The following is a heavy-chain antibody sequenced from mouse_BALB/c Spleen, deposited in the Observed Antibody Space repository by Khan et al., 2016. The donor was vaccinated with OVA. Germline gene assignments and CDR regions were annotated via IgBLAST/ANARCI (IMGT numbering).Heavy chain of an antibody. D-gene: IGHD2-2*01. CDR2: IDPFSGGT. J-gene: IGHJ3*01. V-gene: IGHV1S135*01. CDR1: GYSFTTYY. Sequence: VQLKESGPELMKPGTSVKISCKASGYSFTTYYIHWVIQTHGKSLEWIGYIDPFSGGTTYNQKFKGKATLTVDKSSSTAYIHLSNLTSEDSAVYYCTRHGYVAWFTYWGQGTLVTVSA. CDR3: TRHGYVAWFTY.